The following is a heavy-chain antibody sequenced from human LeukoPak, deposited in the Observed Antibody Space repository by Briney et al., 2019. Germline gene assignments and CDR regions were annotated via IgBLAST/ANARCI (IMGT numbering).Heavy chain of an antibody. CDR3: ARAPSEIGGYYPEYFRH. Sequence: GGSLTLSCAASGFSFSTYWMHWVRQPPGKGLVWVSRIISDGSTNYAASVKGRFTISRDNAKNTVSLQMNSLRPEDTGVYYCARAPSEIGGYYPEYFRHWGQGTLVTVSS. J-gene: IGHJ1*01. V-gene: IGHV3-74*01. CDR2: IISDGST. CDR1: GFSFSTYW. D-gene: IGHD3-22*01.